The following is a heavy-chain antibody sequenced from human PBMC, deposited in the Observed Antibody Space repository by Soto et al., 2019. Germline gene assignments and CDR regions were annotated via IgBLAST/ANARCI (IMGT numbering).Heavy chain of an antibody. CDR3: ARAPTVAGVFFDY. Sequence: QVHLQESGPGLVKPSQTLSLTCTVSGGSISSGGYYWSWIRQHPGKGLEWIGYISYCGSTYNNPSLKSRVTISLDTSKNQSSLKLSSVTAADTAVYYCARAPTVAGVFFDYWGQGTLVTVSS. CDR1: GGSISSGGYY. V-gene: IGHV4-31*03. CDR2: ISYCGST. J-gene: IGHJ4*02. D-gene: IGHD6-19*01.